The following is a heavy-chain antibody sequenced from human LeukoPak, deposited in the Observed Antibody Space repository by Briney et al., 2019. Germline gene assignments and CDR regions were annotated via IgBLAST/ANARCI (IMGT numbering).Heavy chain of an antibody. J-gene: IGHJ4*02. V-gene: IGHV5-51*01. D-gene: IGHD3-10*01. Sequence: GESLKISCTGSGNSFTSHWIGWVRQTPEKGLEGVGIIYPGDSDTRYIPSFQGQVTISADKSISTAYLQWSSLKASDTAMYYCARHPGGDYWGQGTLVTVSS. CDR2: IYPGDSDT. CDR1: GNSFTSHW. CDR3: ARHPGGDY.